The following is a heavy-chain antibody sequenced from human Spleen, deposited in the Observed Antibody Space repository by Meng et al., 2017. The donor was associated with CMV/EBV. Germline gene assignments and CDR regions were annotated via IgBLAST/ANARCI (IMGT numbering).Heavy chain of an antibody. Sequence: SLKISFAASAFTFDDYAMHWVRQVPGKGLEWVSGITWNSGSTGYVDSVKGRFTISRDNARNSLYLQMNSLRPEGTALYYCTKDILYHSGSFDIWSQGTMVTVSS. V-gene: IGHV3-9*01. CDR3: TKDILYHSGSFDI. J-gene: IGHJ3*02. CDR2: ITWNSGST. CDR1: AFTFDDYA. D-gene: IGHD1-26*01.